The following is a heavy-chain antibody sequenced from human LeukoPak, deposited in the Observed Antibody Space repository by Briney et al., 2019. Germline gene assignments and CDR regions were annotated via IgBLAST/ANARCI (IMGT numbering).Heavy chain of an antibody. CDR1: GFTFSGYA. CDR3: AKDQYYYDSSGYFDY. D-gene: IGHD3-22*01. V-gene: IGHV3-23*01. CDR2: ISGSGGST. Sequence: GLALRLSCAASGFTFSGYAMSWLRQAPRKGLEWVSSISGSGGSTYYADSVKGRFTISRDNSKNTLYLQMNSLRAEDTAVYYCAKDQYYYDSSGYFDYWGQGTLVTVSS. J-gene: IGHJ4*02.